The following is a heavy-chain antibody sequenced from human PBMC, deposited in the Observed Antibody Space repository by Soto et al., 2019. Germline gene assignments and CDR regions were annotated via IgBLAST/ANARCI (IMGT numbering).Heavy chain of an antibody. D-gene: IGHD3-10*01. J-gene: IGHJ6*02. CDR3: VKDLLRYYGSGSYYPVLYYYYGMDV. CDR2: ISSNGGST. V-gene: IGHV3-64D*08. CDR1: GFTFSSYA. Sequence: GGSLRLSCSASGFTFSSYAMHWVRQAPGKGLEYVSAISSNGGSTYYADSVKGRFTISRDNSKNTLYLQMSSLRAEDTAVYYCVKDLLRYYGSGSYYPVLYYYYGMDVWGQGTTVTVSS.